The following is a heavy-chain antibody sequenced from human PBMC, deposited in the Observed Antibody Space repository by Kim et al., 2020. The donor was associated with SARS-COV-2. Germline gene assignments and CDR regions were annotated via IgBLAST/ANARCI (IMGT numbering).Heavy chain of an antibody. J-gene: IGHJ4*02. CDR3: ARQSPRYSSGWYGTDY. D-gene: IGHD6-19*01. CDR1: GGSISSSSYY. V-gene: IGHV4-39*01. CDR2: IYYSGST. Sequence: SETLSLTCTVSGGSISSSSYYWGWIRQPPGKGLEWIGSIYYSGSTYYNPSLKSRVTISVDTSKNQFSLKLSSVTAADTAVYYCARQSPRYSSGWYGTDYWGQGTLVTVSS.